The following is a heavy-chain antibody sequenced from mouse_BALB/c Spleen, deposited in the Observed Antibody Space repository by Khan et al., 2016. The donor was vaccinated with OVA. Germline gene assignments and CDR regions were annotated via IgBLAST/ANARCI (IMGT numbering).Heavy chain of an antibody. CDR2: INPNNDYT. J-gene: IGHJ3*01. Sequence: VELVESGAELARPGASVKMSCKASGYTFTTYTMHWVKQRPGQGLEWIGYINPNNDYTNYNQKFKDKATLTADKSSSTAYMQLSSLTSEDSAVYYCARGGAYYRYDGWFAYWGQGTLVTVSA. CDR3: ARGGAYYRYDGWFAY. V-gene: IGHV1-4*01. CDR1: GYTFTTYT. D-gene: IGHD2-14*01.